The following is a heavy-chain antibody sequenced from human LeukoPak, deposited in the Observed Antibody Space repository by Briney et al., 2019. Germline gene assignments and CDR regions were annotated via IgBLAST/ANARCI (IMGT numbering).Heavy chain of an antibody. Sequence: SDTVSLTCTVSAGSISTYYWSWIREHPGKGLDWIGSFYYTGSTNYNPSLRSRVTISLDTSKNQISLRLSSVTAADTAVYYCARGGNALDYWGQGTLVTVSS. CDR3: ARGGNALDY. CDR2: FYYTGST. J-gene: IGHJ4*02. D-gene: IGHD4-23*01. CDR1: AGSISTYY. V-gene: IGHV4-59*07.